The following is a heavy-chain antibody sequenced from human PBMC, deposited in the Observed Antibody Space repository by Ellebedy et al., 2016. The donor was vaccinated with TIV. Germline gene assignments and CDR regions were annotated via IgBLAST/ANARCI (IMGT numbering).Heavy chain of an antibody. V-gene: IGHV1-69*04. CDR1: GYTFTGYY. J-gene: IGHJ4*02. CDR3: ATDGGSAEVERRETLSY. D-gene: IGHD3-16*01. CDR2: IMPILGLA. Sequence: AASVKVSCKASGYTFTGYYMHWVRQAPGQGLEWMGRIMPILGLASYAQNFQGRVTITADKSTSTAYMELSSLRSEDAALYYCATDGGSAEVERRETLSYWGLGTLVTVSS.